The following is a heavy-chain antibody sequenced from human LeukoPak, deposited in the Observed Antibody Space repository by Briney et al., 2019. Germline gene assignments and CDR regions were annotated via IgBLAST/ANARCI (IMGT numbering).Heavy chain of an antibody. CDR3: GRMAGGGPFDDY. Sequence: SETLSLTCAVSGGSISSSNWWSWVRKPPGKGLECIGEIYHSGSSNYNPSLKSRVTISVDKSKNQFSLKLSSVTAAETAVYYCGRMAGGGPFDDYWGQGSLVTVSS. D-gene: IGHD1-26*01. CDR1: GGSISSSNW. V-gene: IGHV4-4*02. J-gene: IGHJ4*02. CDR2: IYHSGSS.